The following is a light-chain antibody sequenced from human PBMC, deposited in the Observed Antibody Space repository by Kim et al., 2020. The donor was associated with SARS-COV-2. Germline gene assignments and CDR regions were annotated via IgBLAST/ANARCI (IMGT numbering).Light chain of an antibody. J-gene: IGLJ1*01. CDR1: NIGSKN. V-gene: IGLV3-9*01. CDR3: QVWDSSTAV. CDR2: SDT. Sequence: SSELTQPLSVSVALGQTARITCGGNNIGSKNVHWYQQKPGQAPVLVIYSDTNRPSGIPERFSGSNSGNTATLTISRAQAGDEADYYCQVWDSSTAVFGTG.